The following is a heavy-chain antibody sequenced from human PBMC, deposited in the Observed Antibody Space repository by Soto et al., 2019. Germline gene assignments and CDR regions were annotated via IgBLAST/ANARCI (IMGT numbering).Heavy chain of an antibody. V-gene: IGHV4-31*03. J-gene: IGHJ6*02. CDR3: ASGSEVSPSWDV. D-gene: IGHD1-26*01. CDR1: GGSISSSSYY. Sequence: PSETLSLTCTVSGGSISSSSYYWSWIRQHPGKGLEWIGYIYYSGSTYYNPSLKSRVTISVDTSKNQFSLKLSSVTAADTAAYYCASGSEVSPSWDVWGQGTTVTVSS. CDR2: IYYSGST.